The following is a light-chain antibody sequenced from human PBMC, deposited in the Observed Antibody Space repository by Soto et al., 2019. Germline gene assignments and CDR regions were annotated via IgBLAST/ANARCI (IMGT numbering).Light chain of an antibody. J-gene: IGKJ1*01. CDR2: DAS. CDR3: QQYKSYPWT. CDR1: QSISSW. Sequence: DIQMTQSPSTLSASVGDRVTITCRASQSISSWLAWYQQKPGKAPKXLIYDASSLESGVPSRFSGSGSGTEFTLTISSLKPDDFATYYCQQYKSYPWTFGQGTKVDIK. V-gene: IGKV1-5*01.